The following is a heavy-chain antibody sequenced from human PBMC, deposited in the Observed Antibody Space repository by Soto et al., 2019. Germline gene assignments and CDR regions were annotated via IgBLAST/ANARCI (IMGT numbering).Heavy chain of an antibody. V-gene: IGHV3-48*02. CDR1: GFTFSSYS. CDR2: ISSSSSTI. Sequence: GGSLRLSCAASGFTFSSYSMNWVRQAPGKGLEWVSYISSSSSTIYYADSVKGRFTISRDNAKNSLYLRMNSLRDEDTAVYYCARDARGYSYDDYYYYGMDVWGQGTTVTVS. D-gene: IGHD5-18*01. CDR3: ARDARGYSYDDYYYYGMDV. J-gene: IGHJ6*02.